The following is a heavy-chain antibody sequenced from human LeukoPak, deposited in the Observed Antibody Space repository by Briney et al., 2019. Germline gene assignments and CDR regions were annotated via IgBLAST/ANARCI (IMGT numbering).Heavy chain of an antibody. J-gene: IGHJ4*02. V-gene: IGHV3-7*03. CDR2: IKQDGSEK. Sequence: GGSLRLSCAASGFTFSSYRMNWVRQAPGKGLEWVANIKQDGSEKYYVDSVKGRFTISRDNAKNSLFLQMNSLRAEDTAVYYCAKVFTTVTTHNFDYWGQGTLVTVSS. CDR3: AKVFTTVTTHNFDY. CDR1: GFTFSSYR. D-gene: IGHD4-17*01.